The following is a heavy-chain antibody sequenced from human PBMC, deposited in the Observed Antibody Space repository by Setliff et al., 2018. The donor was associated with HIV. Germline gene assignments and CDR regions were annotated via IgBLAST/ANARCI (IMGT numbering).Heavy chain of an antibody. CDR3: AREETPTGSSSWPMSDAFDI. J-gene: IGHJ3*02. Sequence: ASVKVSCKASGYTFTTYSITWVRQAPGQGLEWMGWVSAYNGHTNFAQKFQGRVTMTTDTSSNTVYMELSSLRSEDTAVYYCAREETPTGSSSWPMSDAFDIWGQGTMVTVSS. CDR2: VSAYNGHT. CDR1: GYTFTTYS. V-gene: IGHV1-18*04. D-gene: IGHD6-13*01.